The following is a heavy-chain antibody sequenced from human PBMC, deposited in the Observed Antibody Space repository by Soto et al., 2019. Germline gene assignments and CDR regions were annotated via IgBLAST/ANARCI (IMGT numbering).Heavy chain of an antibody. J-gene: IGHJ4*02. Sequence: ASETLSLTCTVSGGSISSSSYYWGWIRQPPGKGLEWIGSIYYSGSTYYNPSLKSRVTISVDTSKNQFSLKLSSVTAADTAVYYCARTTVTTFDDYFDYWGQGTLVTVSS. D-gene: IGHD4-17*01. CDR2: IYYSGST. CDR3: ARTTVTTFDDYFDY. CDR1: GGSISSSSYY. V-gene: IGHV4-39*01.